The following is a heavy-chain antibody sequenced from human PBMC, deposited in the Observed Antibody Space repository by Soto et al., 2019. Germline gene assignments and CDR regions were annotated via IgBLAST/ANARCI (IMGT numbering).Heavy chain of an antibody. CDR1: GYSFTSYW. V-gene: IGHV5-51*01. CDR2: IYPGDSDT. Sequence: GESLKISCKGSGYSFTSYWIGWVRQMPGKGLEWMGIIYPGDSDTRYSPSFQGQVTISADKSISTAYLQWSSLKASDTAMYYCARLPPIVVVPAAIPFFDYWGQGTLVTVSS. J-gene: IGHJ4*02. CDR3: ARLPPIVVVPAAIPFFDY. D-gene: IGHD2-2*01.